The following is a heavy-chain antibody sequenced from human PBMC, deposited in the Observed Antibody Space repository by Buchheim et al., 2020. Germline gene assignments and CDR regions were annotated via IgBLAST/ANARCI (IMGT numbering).Heavy chain of an antibody. CDR1: GFTFSSYA. CDR2: ISYDGSNK. CDR3: ARVLIPPDLYDFWSGYFYGMDV. Sequence: QVQLVESGGGVVQPGRSLRLSCAASGFTFSSYAMHWVRQAPGKGLEWVAVISYDGSNKYYADSVKGRFTISRDNSKNTLYLQMNSLRAEDTAVYYCARVLIPPDLYDFWSGYFYGMDVWGQGTT. D-gene: IGHD3-3*01. J-gene: IGHJ6*02. V-gene: IGHV3-30-3*01.